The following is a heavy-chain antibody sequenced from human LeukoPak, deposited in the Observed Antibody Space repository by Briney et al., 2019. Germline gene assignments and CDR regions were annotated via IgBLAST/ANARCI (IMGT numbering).Heavy chain of an antibody. CDR2: ISYDGSNK. Sequence: QPGGSLRLSCAASGFTFSSYAMHWVRQAPGKGLEWVAVISYDGSNKYYADSVKGRFTISRDNSRNTVDVQMNSLRSEDSALYYCAKGGQYDSDSFFDFWGQGTLVTVSS. CDR1: GFTFSSYA. D-gene: IGHD3-22*01. CDR3: AKGGQYDSDSFFDF. V-gene: IGHV3-30-3*01. J-gene: IGHJ4*02.